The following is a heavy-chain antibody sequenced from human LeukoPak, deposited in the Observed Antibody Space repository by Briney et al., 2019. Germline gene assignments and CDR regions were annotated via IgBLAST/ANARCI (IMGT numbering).Heavy chain of an antibody. J-gene: IGHJ4*02. CDR3: ARTMITFGGVIDHFDY. CDR1: GGSISSGGYS. Sequence: SQTLSLTCAVSGGSISSGGYSWSWIRQPPGKGLEWIGYIYHSGSTYYNPSLKSRVTISVDRPKNQFSLKLSSVTAADTAVYYCARTMITFGGVIDHFDYWGQGTLVTVSS. CDR2: IYHSGST. D-gene: IGHD3-16*02. V-gene: IGHV4-30-2*01.